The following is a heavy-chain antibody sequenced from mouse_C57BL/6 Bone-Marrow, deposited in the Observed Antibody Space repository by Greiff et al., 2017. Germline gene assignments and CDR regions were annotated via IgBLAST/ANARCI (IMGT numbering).Heavy chain of an antibody. V-gene: IGHV5-9-1*02. CDR1: GFTFSSYA. Sequence: DVMLVESGEGLVKPGGSLKLSCAASGFTFSSYAMSWVRQTPEKRLEWVAYISSGGDYIYYADTVKGRFTISRDNARNTLYLQMSSLKSEDTAMYYCTRDEPYWSFDVWGTGTTVTVSS. CDR2: ISSGGDYI. J-gene: IGHJ1*03. CDR3: TRDEPYWSFDV.